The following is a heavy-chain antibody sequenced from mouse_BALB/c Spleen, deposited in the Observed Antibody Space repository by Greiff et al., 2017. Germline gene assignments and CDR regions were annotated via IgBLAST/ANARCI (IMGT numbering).Heavy chain of an antibody. D-gene: IGHD1-2*01. CDR2: ISSGGGST. CDR1: GFAFSSYD. CDR3: ARLSLLRLRDYAMDY. Sequence: VQVVESGGGLVKPGGSLKLSCAASGFAFSSYDMSWVRQTPEKRLEWVAYISSGGGSTYYPDTVKGRFTISRDNAKNTLYLQMSSLKSEDTAMYYCARLSLLRLRDYAMDYWGQGTSVTVSS. V-gene: IGHV5-12-1*01. J-gene: IGHJ4*01.